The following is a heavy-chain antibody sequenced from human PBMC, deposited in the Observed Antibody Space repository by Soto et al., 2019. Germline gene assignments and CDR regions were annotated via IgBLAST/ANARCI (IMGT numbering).Heavy chain of an antibody. J-gene: IGHJ6*03. D-gene: IGHD1-1*01. CDR3: ARETITGNDYMDG. CDR1: GFSFSYYG. V-gene: IGHV3-48*01. CDR2: ISTSSSNI. Sequence: EVQLVESGGGLVQPGGSLRLSCAASGFSFSYYGMNWVRQAPGKGLEWVSYISTSSSNIYYADSVKGRFTISRDNAKNSLRLQMDSLRAADTAVYYCARETITGNDYMDGWGKGTTVTVSS.